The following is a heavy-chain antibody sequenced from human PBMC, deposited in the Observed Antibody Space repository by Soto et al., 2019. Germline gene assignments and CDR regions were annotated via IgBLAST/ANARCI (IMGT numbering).Heavy chain of an antibody. Sequence: SETLSLTCTVSGGSISSSSYYWGWIRQPPGKGLEWIGSIYYSGSTYYNPSLKSRVTISVDTSKNQFSLKLSSVTAADTAVYYCARRGRLLWFGEYEIYYGMDVWGQGTTVT. CDR3: ARRGRLLWFGEYEIYYGMDV. CDR2: IYYSGST. J-gene: IGHJ6*01. V-gene: IGHV4-39*01. D-gene: IGHD3-10*01. CDR1: GGSISSSSYY.